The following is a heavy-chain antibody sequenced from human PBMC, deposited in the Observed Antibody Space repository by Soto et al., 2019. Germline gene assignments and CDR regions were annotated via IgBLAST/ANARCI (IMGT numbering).Heavy chain of an antibody. CDR2: ISSSSSSYI. CDR1: GFTFSSYS. Sequence: PGGSLRLSCAASGFTFSSYSMNWVRQAPGKGLEWVSSISSSSSSYIYYADSVKGRFTISRDNAKNSLYLQMNSLRAEDTAVYYCARDSGYDYVWGSYRYYFDYWGQGTLVTVSS. D-gene: IGHD3-16*02. J-gene: IGHJ4*02. V-gene: IGHV3-21*01. CDR3: ARDSGYDYVWGSYRYYFDY.